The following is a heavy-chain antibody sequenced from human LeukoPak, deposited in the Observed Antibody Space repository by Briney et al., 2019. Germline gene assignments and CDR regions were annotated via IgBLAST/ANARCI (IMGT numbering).Heavy chain of an antibody. D-gene: IGHD6-13*01. CDR2: IYYRGST. J-gene: IGHJ4*02. CDR1: DGSISSTSYY. V-gene: IGHV4-39*01. Sequence: ASDTLSLTGTGSDGSISSTSYYWGWIRQPPGKGLQWIGNIYYRGSTYFNPSLKSRVTMSVDTSKIQFSLRLSSVTAADTARYFCARLSTPGSSWFGGNFDYWGQGTLVTVSS. CDR3: ARLSTPGSSWFGGNFDY.